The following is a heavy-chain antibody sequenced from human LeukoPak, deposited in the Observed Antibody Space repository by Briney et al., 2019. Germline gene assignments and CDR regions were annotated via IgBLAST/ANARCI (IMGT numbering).Heavy chain of an antibody. V-gene: IGHV4-61*02. J-gene: IGHJ4*02. Sequence: PSETLSLTCTVSGGSISSATYYWNWIRQPAGKGPEWIGRIYTSGSTNYNPSLKSRVTISLDTSKNQFSLKLSSVTAADTAVYYCARGVVAAAGRTLDFWGQGTLVTVSS. CDR3: ARGVVAAAGRTLDF. CDR2: IYTSGST. D-gene: IGHD6-13*01. CDR1: GGSISSATYY.